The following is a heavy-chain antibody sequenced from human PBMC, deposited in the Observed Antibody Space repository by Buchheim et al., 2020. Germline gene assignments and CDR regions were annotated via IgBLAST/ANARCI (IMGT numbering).Heavy chain of an antibody. CDR1: GFTFGTYA. CDR2: ISHDGSDK. CDR3: ARDQGRCSGGYCSLFDYYYYGMDV. V-gene: IGHV3-30-3*01. D-gene: IGHD2-15*01. J-gene: IGHJ6*02. Sequence: QVQVVESGGGVVQPGRSLRLSCAASGFTFGTYAMHWVRQAPGKGLEWVAVISHDGSDKYYAESAKGRFTISRDNSKKTVYLQMNSLRADDTAVFYCARDQGRCSGGYCSLFDYYYYGMDVWGQGTT.